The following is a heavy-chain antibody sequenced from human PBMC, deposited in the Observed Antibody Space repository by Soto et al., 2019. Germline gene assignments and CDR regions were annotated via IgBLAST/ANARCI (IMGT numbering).Heavy chain of an antibody. CDR3: ARDGYCSGGSCYSSARPPLFFDY. J-gene: IGHJ4*02. CDR2: IYTSGST. Sequence: PSETLSLTCTVSGGSISSYYWSWIRQPAGKGLEWIGRIYTSGSTNYNPSLKSRVTMSVDTSKNQFSLKLSSVTAADTAVYYCARDGYCSGGSCYSSARPPLFFDYWGQGTLVTVSS. V-gene: IGHV4-4*07. D-gene: IGHD2-15*01. CDR1: GGSISSYY.